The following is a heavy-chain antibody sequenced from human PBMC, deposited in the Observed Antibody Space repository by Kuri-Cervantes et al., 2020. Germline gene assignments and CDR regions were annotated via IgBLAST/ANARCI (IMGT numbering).Heavy chain of an antibody. J-gene: IGHJ5*02. V-gene: IGHV1-3*01. D-gene: IGHD3-16*01. CDR3: ALGGEVGWFDP. Sequence: ASVKVSCRASGYTFTSYAMHWVRQAPGQRLEWMGWINAGNGNTKYSQKFQGRVTITRDTSASTAYMELSSLRSEDTAVYYCALGGEVGWFDPWGQGTLVTVSS. CDR2: INAGNGNT. CDR1: GYTFTSYA.